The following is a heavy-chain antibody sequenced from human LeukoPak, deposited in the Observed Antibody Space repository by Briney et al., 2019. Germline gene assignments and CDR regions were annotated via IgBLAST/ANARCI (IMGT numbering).Heavy chain of an antibody. Sequence: PSQTLSLTCAVAGGSISSGGCSWRWIRQPPGKGLEWIGYIYHSGSTYYNPSLKSRVTISVDGSKNQFSLKLSSVTAEDTAVYYCARQESGHGNTRAHIAAAGRKGAFDIWGQGTLVTVSS. CDR1: GGSISSGGCS. CDR2: IYHSGST. CDR3: ARQESGHGNTRAHIAAAGRKGAFDI. V-gene: IGHV4-30-2*01. D-gene: IGHD6-13*01. J-gene: IGHJ3*02.